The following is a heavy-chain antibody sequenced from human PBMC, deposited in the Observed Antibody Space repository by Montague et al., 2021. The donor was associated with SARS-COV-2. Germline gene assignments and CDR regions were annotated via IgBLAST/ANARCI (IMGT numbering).Heavy chain of an antibody. CDR1: GFTFSSYS. V-gene: IGHV3-21*01. D-gene: IGHD3-3*01. CDR3: ARDRGGGRYDFWSGYYVQPYDY. J-gene: IGHJ4*02. Sequence: SMILSCAASGFTFSSYSMNWVRQAPVKGLEWVSSISSSSSYIYYXDSVKGRFTISRDNAKNSLYLQMNSLRAEDTAVYYCARDRGGGRYDFWSGYYVQPYDYWGQGTLVTVSS. CDR2: ISSSSSYI.